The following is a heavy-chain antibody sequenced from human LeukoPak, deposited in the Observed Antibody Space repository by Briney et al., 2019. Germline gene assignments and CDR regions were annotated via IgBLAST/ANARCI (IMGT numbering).Heavy chain of an antibody. CDR3: ARYTTAGYSDWYGPSFDY. V-gene: IGHV3-11*04. CDR2: ISTSGTTI. Sequence: PGGSLRLSCAAPGFTFSDYYMSWIRQAPGKGLEWVSYISTSGTTIYYADSVKGRFTISRDNAKNSLYLQMNSLRGEDTAVYYCARYTTAGYSDWYGPSFDYWGQGTLVTVSS. CDR1: GFTFSDYY. D-gene: IGHD6-13*01. J-gene: IGHJ4*02.